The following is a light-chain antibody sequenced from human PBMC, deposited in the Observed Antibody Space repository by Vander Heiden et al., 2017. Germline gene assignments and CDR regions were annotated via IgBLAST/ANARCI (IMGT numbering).Light chain of an antibody. CDR1: SSDVGGYNY. J-gene: IGLJ1*01. Sequence: QSALTQPPSASGFPGQSVTISCTGTSSDVGGYNYVSWYQQYPGKAPKLIIYEVSKRPSGVPDRFSGSKSGNTAFLTVSGLQAEDEADYYCSSYAGSNVYVFGTGTKVTVL. CDR3: SSYAGSNVYV. V-gene: IGLV2-8*01. CDR2: EVS.